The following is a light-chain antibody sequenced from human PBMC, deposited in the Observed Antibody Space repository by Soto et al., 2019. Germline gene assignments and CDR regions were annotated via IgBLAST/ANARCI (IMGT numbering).Light chain of an antibody. CDR3: QSYDSSLSGSV. V-gene: IGLV1-40*01. J-gene: IGLJ2*01. CDR1: SSNIGAGYD. Sequence: QSVLTQPPSVSVAPGQRVTISCTGSSSNIGAGYDVHWYQQLPGTAPKLLIYGKSIRPSGVPDRFAGSKSGTSASLAITGLQAEDEADYYCQSYDSSLSGSVFGGGTKLTVL. CDR2: GKS.